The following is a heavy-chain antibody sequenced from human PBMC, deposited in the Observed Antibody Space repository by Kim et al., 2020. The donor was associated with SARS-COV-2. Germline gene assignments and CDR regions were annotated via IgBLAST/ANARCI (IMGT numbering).Heavy chain of an antibody. D-gene: IGHD1-26*01. CDR3: ARVGNRGRGQGPENNYAMDV. V-gene: IGHV3-72*01. Sequence: GGSLRLSCAASGFTFSDHYMDWVRQAPGKGLEWVGRIRNKPNSYTTEYTASVKGRFTISRDGSKDLLYLQMNSPKTEDTAVYYCARVGNRGRGQGPENNYAMDVWGQGTTVTVSS. CDR1: GFTFSDHY. J-gene: IGHJ6*02. CDR2: IRNKPNSYTT.